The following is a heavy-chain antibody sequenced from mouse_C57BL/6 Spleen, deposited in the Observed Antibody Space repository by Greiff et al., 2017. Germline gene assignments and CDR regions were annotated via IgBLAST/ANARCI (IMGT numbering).Heavy chain of an antibody. Sequence: EVMLVESGEGLVKPGGSLKLSCAASGFTFSSYAMSWVRQTPEKRLEWVAYISSGGDYIYYAYTVKGRFTISRDNARNTQYLQKSSLKSEDTSMYYGTRDLVYYGSSYWYFDVWGTGTTVTVSS. CDR1: GFTFSSYA. D-gene: IGHD1-1*01. CDR3: TRDLVYYGSSYWYFDV. J-gene: IGHJ1*03. CDR2: ISSGGDYI. V-gene: IGHV5-9-1*02.